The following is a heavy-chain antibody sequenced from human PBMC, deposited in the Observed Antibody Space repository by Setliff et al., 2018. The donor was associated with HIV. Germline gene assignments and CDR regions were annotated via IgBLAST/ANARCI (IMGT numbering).Heavy chain of an antibody. CDR1: GGTFSSYG. Sequence: ASVKVSCKASGGTFSSYGISWVRQAPGQGLEWMGVINPSGGNTNFYAQKFQGRVTMTRDTSTSTVYMELSSLRSDDTAVYYCAKSKTKYSSSWYTDIRPDYFQHWGQGTLVTVSS. CDR2: INPSGGNT. CDR3: AKSKTKYSSSWYTDIRPDYFQH. V-gene: IGHV1-46*01. J-gene: IGHJ1*01. D-gene: IGHD6-13*01.